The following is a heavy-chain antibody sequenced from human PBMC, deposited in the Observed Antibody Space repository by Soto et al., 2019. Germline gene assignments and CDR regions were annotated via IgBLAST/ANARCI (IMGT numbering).Heavy chain of an antibody. J-gene: IGHJ6*03. V-gene: IGHV3-21*01. Sequence: EVQLVESGGGLVKPGGSLRLSCAASGFSFSDYSMNWVRQAPGKGLEWVSSISVSTSYTHYADSLQGRFTVSRDTAEKSLYLQLNSLRAEDTAVYYCARDGAFCSGTGCRDYYHYMDFWGKGTTVTGSS. CDR1: GFSFSDYS. D-gene: IGHD2-2*01. CDR3: ARDGAFCSGTGCRDYYHYMDF. CDR2: ISVSTSYT.